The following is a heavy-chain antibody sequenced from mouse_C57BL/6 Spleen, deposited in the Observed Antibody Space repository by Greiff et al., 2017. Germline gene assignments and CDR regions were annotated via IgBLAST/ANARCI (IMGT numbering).Heavy chain of an antibody. CDR3: ARHEDGYYYFEY. V-gene: IGHV5-6*01. CDR2: ISSGGSYT. D-gene: IGHD2-3*01. Sequence: EVKLQESGGDLVKPGGSLKLSCAASGFTFSSYGMSWVRQTPDKRLEWVATISSGGSYTYYPDHVKGRFTISRDNAKNTLYLQMSSLKSEDTAMYYCARHEDGYYYFEYWGQGTTLTVAS. CDR1: GFTFSSYG. J-gene: IGHJ2*01.